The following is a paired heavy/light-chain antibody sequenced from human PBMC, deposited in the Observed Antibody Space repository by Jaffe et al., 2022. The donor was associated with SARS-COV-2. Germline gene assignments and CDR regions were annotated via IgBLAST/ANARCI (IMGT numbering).Heavy chain of an antibody. CDR1: GFTLSDYY. V-gene: IGHV3-72*01. CDR2: SRNKANSYTT. D-gene: IGHD3-22*01. J-gene: IGHJ4*02. CDR3: TRSDSSGYSAL. Sequence: EVQLVESGGGLVQPGGSLRLSCAASGFTLSDYYVDWVRQAPGRGLEWLGRSRNKANSYTTEYAASVKGRFTVSRDDSKNSLYLQMNSLKIEDTAVFYCTRSDSSGYSALWGQGTLVTVSS.
Light chain of an antibody. Sequence: DIQMTQSPSTLSASVGDRVTVTCRASQSIGNWLAWHQQKPGKAPKLLIYKTSILESGVPSRFSGSGSGTDFTLTISSLQPDDFATYFCQQYSTYPLTFGGGAKVEIK. CDR3: QQYSTYPLT. CDR1: QSIGNW. CDR2: KTS. V-gene: IGKV1-5*03. J-gene: IGKJ4*01.